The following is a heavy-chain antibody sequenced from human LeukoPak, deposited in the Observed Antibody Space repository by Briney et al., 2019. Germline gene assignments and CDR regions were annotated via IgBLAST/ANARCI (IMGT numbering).Heavy chain of an antibody. V-gene: IGHV3-20*04. J-gene: IGHJ4*02. D-gene: IGHD2-2*01. CDR1: GFTFDYYG. CDR2: LNWNGGST. CDR3: ARDAIRYCSSTSCYACFDY. Sequence: GGSLRLSCASSGFTFDYYGMSWVRHAPGKGLEGVSGLNWNGGSTRCADAAGRRFTISRDNAKNSLYLQMNRLRCHDTASYYCARDAIRYCSSTSCYACFDYCGRGTLLTVSS.